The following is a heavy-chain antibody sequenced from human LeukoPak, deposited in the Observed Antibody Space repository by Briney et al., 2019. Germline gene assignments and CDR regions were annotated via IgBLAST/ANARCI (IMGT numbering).Heavy chain of an antibody. Sequence: ASVKVSCKASGDNFSSYVITWVRQAPGQGLEWMGRIIPTLDVANFAQKFKGRVTITADKSTNTAHLGLSSLRSEDTAVYYCTREGVHSPDPTSYHRLPFDFWGEGTVVIVSS. D-gene: IGHD3-16*02. CDR2: IIPTLDVA. V-gene: IGHV1-69*04. CDR3: TREGVHSPDPTSYHRLPFDF. CDR1: GDNFSSYV. J-gene: IGHJ3*01.